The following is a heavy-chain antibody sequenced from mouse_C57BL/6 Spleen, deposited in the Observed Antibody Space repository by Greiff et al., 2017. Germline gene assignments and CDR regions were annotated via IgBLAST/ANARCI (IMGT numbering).Heavy chain of an antibody. CDR1: GYTFTSYW. Sequence: QVQLQQSGAELVKPGASVKLSCKASGYTFTSYWMHWVKQRPGQGLEWIGDINPGSGYTNYNQKFKDKATLTADKSSSPAYMQLSSLTAEDSAVYYCARRVGYDGYYMAMDYWGQGTSVTVSS. CDR2: INPGSGYT. D-gene: IGHD2-3*01. CDR3: ARRVGYDGYYMAMDY. J-gene: IGHJ4*01. V-gene: IGHV1-7*01.